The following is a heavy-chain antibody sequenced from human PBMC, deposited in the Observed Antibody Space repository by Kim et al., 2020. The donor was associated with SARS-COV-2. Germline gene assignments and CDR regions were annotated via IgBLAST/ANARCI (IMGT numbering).Heavy chain of an antibody. CDR2: IWNDGSNK. D-gene: IGHD6-6*01. V-gene: IGHV3-33*01. CDR3: ARMGLPIAAHYYGMDA. CDR1: GFTFSSYG. Sequence: GGSLRLSCAASGFTFSSYGMHWVRQAPGKGLEWVSAIWNDGSNKYYADSVKGRFTISRDKSKNTLYLQMNSLRAEDTAVYYCARMGLPIAAHYYGMDAWGQGTTVTVSS. J-gene: IGHJ6*02.